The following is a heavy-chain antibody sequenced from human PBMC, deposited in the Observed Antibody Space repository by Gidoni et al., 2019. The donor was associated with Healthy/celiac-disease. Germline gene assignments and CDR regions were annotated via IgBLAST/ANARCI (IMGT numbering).Heavy chain of an antibody. CDR2: IYTRGST. CDR1: GGSISSGSSY. Sequence: QVQLQESGPGLVKPSQPLSLTCTVSGGSISSGSSYWSWIRQPAGKGLEWIGRIYTRGSTNYNPALKSRVTISVDTSKNQFSLKLSSVTAADTAVYYCARGYNFYGWLVRTFDYWGQGTLVTVSS. CDR3: ARGYNFYGWLVRTFDY. J-gene: IGHJ4*02. D-gene: IGHD6-19*01. V-gene: IGHV4-61*02.